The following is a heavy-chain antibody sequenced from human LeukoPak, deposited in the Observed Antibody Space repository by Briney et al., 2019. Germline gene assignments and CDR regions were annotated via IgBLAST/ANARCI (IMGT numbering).Heavy chain of an antibody. CDR1: GGSLSDDY. V-gene: IGHV4-34*01. J-gene: IGHJ4*02. CDR3: ARVPGRRYLQHIFDS. Sequence: PSETLTLTCGVFGGSLSDDYWSWIRQPPGKGLGWIGEINHRGTTNYNPSLRSRVTISVDTSKNQFSLNLTSVSAADTSMYYCARVPGRRYLQHIFDSWGQGTLVTVSS. D-gene: IGHD2-21*01. CDR2: INHRGTT.